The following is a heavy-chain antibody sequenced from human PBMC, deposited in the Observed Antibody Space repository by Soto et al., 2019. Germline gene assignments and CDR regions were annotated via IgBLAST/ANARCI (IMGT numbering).Heavy chain of an antibody. CDR3: AKDGGGGFIAGIDY. V-gene: IGHV3-23*01. D-gene: IGHD3-16*01. CDR1: GFTFSTYA. Sequence: EVQLLESGGGLVQPGGSLRLSCAASGFTFSTYAMSWVRQAPGKGLEWVSAIRGSGDTTYYADSVKGRFTISRDNSKNTLYLQMSSLRAEDTAIFYCAKDGGGGFIAGIDYWGQGTLVTVSS. J-gene: IGHJ4*02. CDR2: IRGSGDTT.